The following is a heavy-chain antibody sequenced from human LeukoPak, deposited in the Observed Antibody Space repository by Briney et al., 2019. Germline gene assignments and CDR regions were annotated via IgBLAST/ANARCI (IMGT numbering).Heavy chain of an antibody. CDR2: ISYDGSNK. CDR1: GFIFSSYA. V-gene: IGHV3-30-3*01. J-gene: IGHJ3*02. D-gene: IGHD2-2*01. CDR3: ARDFPGTSRTDAFDI. Sequence: PGRSLRLSCAASGFIFSSYAMHWVRQAPGKGLEWVAVISYDGSNKYYADSVKGRFTISRDNSKNTLYLQMNSLRAEDTAVYYCARDFPGTSRTDAFDIWGQGTMVTVSS.